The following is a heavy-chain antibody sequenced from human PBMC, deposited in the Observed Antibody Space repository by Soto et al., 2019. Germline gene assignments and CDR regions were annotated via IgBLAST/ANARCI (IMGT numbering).Heavy chain of an antibody. Sequence: ETLSLTCTVYGASVNGYYWNWIRQPPGKGLEWIGEINHTGGTHYNPSLKSRVTMSVDTSKNQFSLRLSSVTAADTAIYYCATRITVFGLLIPPFDPWGQGTKVTVPS. CDR3: ATRITVFGLLIPPFDP. D-gene: IGHD3-3*01. J-gene: IGHJ5*02. CDR1: GASVNGYY. V-gene: IGHV4-34*01. CDR2: INHTGGT.